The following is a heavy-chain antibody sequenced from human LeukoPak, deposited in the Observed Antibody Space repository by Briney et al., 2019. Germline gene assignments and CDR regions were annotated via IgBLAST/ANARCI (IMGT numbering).Heavy chain of an antibody. CDR1: GGSISSGGYY. D-gene: IGHD6-19*01. CDR3: ARVQWLVPLYYFDY. Sequence: TSETLSLTCTVSGGSISSGGYYWSWIRQHPGKGLEWIGYIYYSGSTYYNPSLKSRVTISVDTSKNQFSLKLSSVTAADTAVYYCARVQWLVPLYYFDYWGQGTLVTVSS. V-gene: IGHV4-31*03. CDR2: IYYSGST. J-gene: IGHJ4*02.